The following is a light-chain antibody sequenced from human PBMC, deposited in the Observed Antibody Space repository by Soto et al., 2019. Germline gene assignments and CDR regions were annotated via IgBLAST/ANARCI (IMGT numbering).Light chain of an antibody. Sequence: QSGLAQPPSASGSPGQSVAISCTGTSSDVGGYNYVSWYQQHPGKAPKLMIYEVNKRPSGVPDRFSCSKSGNTASLTVPGLQAEDEADYYCSSYAGSSNVFGTGT. CDR2: EVN. V-gene: IGLV2-8*01. CDR1: SSDVGGYNY. CDR3: SSYAGSSNV. J-gene: IGLJ1*01.